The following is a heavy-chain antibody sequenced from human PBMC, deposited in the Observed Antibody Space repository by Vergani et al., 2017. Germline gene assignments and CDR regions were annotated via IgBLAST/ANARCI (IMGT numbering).Heavy chain of an antibody. J-gene: IGHJ5*02. CDR3: ARRSSSYYFDI. Sequence: QVKLQESGPGLVKPSETLSLTCTVSGASVNSYYWGWIRQPPGKGLEWISSVSHSGDTYFNPSLKGLVSISMDTSKNYFFLTLSSVTAADTAMYYCARRSSSYYFDIWGQGVLITVSS. V-gene: IGHV4-38-2*02. D-gene: IGHD3-22*01. CDR1: GASVNSYY. CDR2: VSHSGDT.